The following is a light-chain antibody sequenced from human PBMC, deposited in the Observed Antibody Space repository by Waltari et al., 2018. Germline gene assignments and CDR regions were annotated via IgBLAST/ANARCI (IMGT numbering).Light chain of an antibody. CDR1: QSISSE. V-gene: IGKV1-39*01. Sequence: DIQMTQSPSSLSASVGDRVTITCRASQSISSELNSYQQKPGKDPKLLIYAASSLQSGVPSRFSGSGSGTDFTLTISSLQPEDFATYYCQQSYSTPLTFGPGTKVDIK. CDR2: AAS. CDR3: QQSYSTPLT. J-gene: IGKJ3*01.